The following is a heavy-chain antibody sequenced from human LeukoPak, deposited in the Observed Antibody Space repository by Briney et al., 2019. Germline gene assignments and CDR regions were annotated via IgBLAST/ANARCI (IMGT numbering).Heavy chain of an antibody. CDR2: IYYSGST. Sequence: PSETLSLTCTVSGGSISSSSYYWGWIRQPPGKGLEWIGSIYYSGSTYYNPSLKSRVTISVDTSKNQVSLNLSSVTAADTAVYYCARESSIEARCIDYWGQGTLVTVSS. V-gene: IGHV4-39*07. CDR1: GGSISSSSYY. J-gene: IGHJ4*02. D-gene: IGHD6-6*01. CDR3: ARESSIEARCIDY.